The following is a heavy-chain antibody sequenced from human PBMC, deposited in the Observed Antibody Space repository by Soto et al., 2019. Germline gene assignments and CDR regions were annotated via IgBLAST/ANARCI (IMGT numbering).Heavy chain of an antibody. D-gene: IGHD2-15*01. Sequence: SETLSLTCAVYGGSFSGYYWSWIRQPPGKGLEWLGEVNHSGIPNYNPSLKSRVTISVDSSKTQFSLNLSSVTAADTAVYYCAYVATPFYYFYGMDVWGQGTTVTVSS. V-gene: IGHV4-34*01. CDR1: GGSFSGYY. CDR2: VNHSGIP. CDR3: AYVATPFYYFYGMDV. J-gene: IGHJ6*02.